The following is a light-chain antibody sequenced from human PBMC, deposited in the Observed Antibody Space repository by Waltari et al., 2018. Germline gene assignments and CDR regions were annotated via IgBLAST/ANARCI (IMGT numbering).Light chain of an antibody. CDR3: QQYVSSFT. CDR2: GAS. Sequence: EIVLPQSPGTLSLSPGERAPLSCRASQSVSSTYLTWYQQKPGQAPRLLIYGASSRATGIPDRFSGSGSGTDFTLTISRLEPEDFAVYYCQQYVSSFTFGPGTKVDIK. V-gene: IGKV3-20*01. CDR1: QSVSSTY. J-gene: IGKJ3*01.